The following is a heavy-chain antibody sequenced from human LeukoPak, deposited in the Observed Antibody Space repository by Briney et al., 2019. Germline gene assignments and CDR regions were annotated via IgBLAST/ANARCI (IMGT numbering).Heavy chain of an antibody. V-gene: IGHV3-23*01. J-gene: IGHJ4*02. D-gene: IGHD2-8*01. Sequence: GGSLRLSCAASGFTFSSYAMSWVRQAPGKGLEWVSAISGSGGSTYYADSVKGRFTISRDNSKNTLYLQMNSLRAEATAVYYCAKGNARYFFGYWGQGTLVTVSS. CDR2: ISGSGGST. CDR1: GFTFSSYA. CDR3: AKGNARYFFGY.